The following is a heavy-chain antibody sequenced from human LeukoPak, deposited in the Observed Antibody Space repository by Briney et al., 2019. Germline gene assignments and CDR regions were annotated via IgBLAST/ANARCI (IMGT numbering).Heavy chain of an antibody. V-gene: IGHV3-66*01. CDR1: GFTFSSYA. CDR3: ARDTPTLGTRYFEY. Sequence: PGGSLRLSCLTSGFTFSSYAMIWVRQAPGKGLEWVSVIYGAGDTYYADSVKGRFTISRDNSKNTLFLQMNSLRGEDTAVYYCARDTPTLGTRYFEYWGQGTLVTVSS. CDR2: IYGAGDT. J-gene: IGHJ4*02. D-gene: IGHD2-15*01.